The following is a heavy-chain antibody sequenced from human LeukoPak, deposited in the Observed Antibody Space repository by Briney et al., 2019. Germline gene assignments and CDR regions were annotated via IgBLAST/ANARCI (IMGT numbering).Heavy chain of an antibody. CDR2: MSSSSSIK. V-gene: IGHV3-48*02. D-gene: IGHD1-1*01. Sequence: PGGSLRLSCAASRFTFSSYSMNWVRQAPGKGLEWVSYMSSSSSIKYYADSVKGRFTVSRDNAKNSLYLQMTSLRDEDTAVYYCAREATGTLYYWGQGSLVTVSS. J-gene: IGHJ4*02. CDR1: RFTFSSYS. CDR3: AREATGTLYY.